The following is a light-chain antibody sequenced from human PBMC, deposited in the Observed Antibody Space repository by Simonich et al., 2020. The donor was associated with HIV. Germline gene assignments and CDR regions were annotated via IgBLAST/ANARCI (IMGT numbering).Light chain of an antibody. CDR2: VAS. CDR1: QSVSSN. J-gene: IGKJ1*01. V-gene: IGKV3-15*01. CDR3: QQYNNWPPWT. Sequence: EIVITQSPATLSVSPGERATLYCRARQSVSSNLAWDQQKPGPAPRLLIYVASTRATGIPARFSGSGSGTEFTLTISSMQSEDFAVYYCQQYNNWPPWTFGQGTKVEIK.